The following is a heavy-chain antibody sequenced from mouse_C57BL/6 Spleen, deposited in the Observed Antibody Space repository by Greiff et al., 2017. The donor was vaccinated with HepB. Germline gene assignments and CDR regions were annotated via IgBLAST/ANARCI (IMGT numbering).Heavy chain of an antibody. Sequence: VQLQQSGPELVKPGASVKISCKASGYTFTDYYMNWVKQSHGKSLEWIGDINPNNGGTSYNQKFKGKATLTVDKSSSTAYMELRSLTSEDSAVYYCARALYDYYYAMDYWGQGTSVTVSS. CDR1: GYTFTDYY. CDR2: INPNNGGT. D-gene: IGHD2-4*01. J-gene: IGHJ4*01. CDR3: ARALYDYYYAMDY. V-gene: IGHV1-26*01.